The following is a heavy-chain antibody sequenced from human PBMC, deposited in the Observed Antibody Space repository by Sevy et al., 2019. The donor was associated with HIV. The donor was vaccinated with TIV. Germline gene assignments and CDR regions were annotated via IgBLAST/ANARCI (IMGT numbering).Heavy chain of an antibody. Sequence: GGSLRLSCAASQFSFANYWMTWVRQAPGKGPEWVANINQDGTRKYYVDSVRGRFTISRDKAKNSVFLDMKSLRVEDTAVYFCARTYEIGNYGRHSDYWGQGTLVTVSS. CDR2: INQDGTRK. V-gene: IGHV3-7*01. CDR3: ARTYEIGNYGRHSDY. D-gene: IGHD3-16*01. J-gene: IGHJ4*02. CDR1: QFSFANYW.